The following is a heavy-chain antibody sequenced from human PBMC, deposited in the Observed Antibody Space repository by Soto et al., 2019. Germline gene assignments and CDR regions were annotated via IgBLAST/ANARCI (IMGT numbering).Heavy chain of an antibody. D-gene: IGHD6-13*01. CDR3: ARERSSSWYYPRSNWFDP. Sequence: QVQLVQSGAEVKEPGASVKVSCKASGYTFTSYGISWVRQAPGQGLEWMGWISAYNGNTNYAQKLQGRVTMTTDTSTSTAYMELRSLRSDDTAVYYCARERSSSWYYPRSNWFDPWGQGTLVTVSS. CDR2: ISAYNGNT. V-gene: IGHV1-18*01. J-gene: IGHJ5*02. CDR1: GYTFTSYG.